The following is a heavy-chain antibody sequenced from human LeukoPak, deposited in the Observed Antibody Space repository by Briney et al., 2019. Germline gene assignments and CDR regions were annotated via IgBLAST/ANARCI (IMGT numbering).Heavy chain of an antibody. CDR2: MYYSGGGT. CDR1: GGSISSTSYY. CDR3: ARSLSYYYDTSAYS. D-gene: IGHD3-22*01. J-gene: IGHJ5*02. Sequence: PSETLSLTCTVSGGSISSTSYYWGWIRQTPGKGLEWIGNMYYSGGGTYYNPSLESRVTISVDTSKNQFSLKLSSVTAADTAVYYCARSLSYYYDTSAYSWGQGTLVTVSS. V-gene: IGHV4-39*01.